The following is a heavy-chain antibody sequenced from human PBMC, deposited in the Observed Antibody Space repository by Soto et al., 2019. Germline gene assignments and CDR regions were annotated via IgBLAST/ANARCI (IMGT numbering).Heavy chain of an antibody. CDR3: ARVHYDFWSGYPDRFDP. CDR1: GGSISSYY. V-gene: IGHV4-59*08. CDR2: IYYSGST. J-gene: IGHJ5*02. D-gene: IGHD3-3*01. Sequence: ASETLSLTCTVSGGSISSYYWSWIRQPPGKGLEWIGYIYYSGSTNYNPSLKSRVTISVDTSKNQFSLKLSSVTAADMAVYYCARVHYDFWSGYPDRFDPWGQGTLVTVSS.